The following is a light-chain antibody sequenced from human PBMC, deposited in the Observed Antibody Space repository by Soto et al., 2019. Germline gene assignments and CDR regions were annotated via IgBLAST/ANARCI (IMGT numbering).Light chain of an antibody. V-gene: IGKV3-20*01. Sequence: EIVLTQSPGTLSLSPGERATLSCRASQSVSSSYLAWYQQKPGQATRLLIYSASSRATCIPDKFSGSGSGTDFTLTISRLEPEDFAVYYCQQYGSSRVAFGQGTKVEIK. CDR2: SAS. CDR3: QQYGSSRVA. J-gene: IGKJ1*01. CDR1: QSVSSSY.